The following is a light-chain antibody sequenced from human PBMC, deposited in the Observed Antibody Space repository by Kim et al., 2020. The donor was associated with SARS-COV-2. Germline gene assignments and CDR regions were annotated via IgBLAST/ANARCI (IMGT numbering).Light chain of an antibody. CDR2: DND. CDR1: SSNIGAYYD. CDR3: QSYDSSLSASV. J-gene: IGLJ1*01. V-gene: IGLV1-40*01. Sequence: RVTISYTGSSSNIGAYYDVHWYQKLPGTAPKLLIFDNDNRPSGVPDRFTGSKSGTSASLDIIGLQAEDEADYYCQSYDSSLSASVFGSGTKVTVL.